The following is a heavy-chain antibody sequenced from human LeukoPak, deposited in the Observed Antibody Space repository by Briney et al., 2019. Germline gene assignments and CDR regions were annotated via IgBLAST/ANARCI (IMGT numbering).Heavy chain of an antibody. CDR3: ARGSRRQSHKYCSSTSCYGENFQH. J-gene: IGHJ1*01. D-gene: IGHD2-2*01. V-gene: IGHV1-18*01. Sequence: GASVKVSCKASGYTLTSYGISWVRQAPGQGLEWVGWISAYNGNTNYAQKLQGRVTMTTDTSTSTAYMELRSLRSDDTAVYYCARGSRRQSHKYCSSTSCYGENFQHWGQGTLVTVSS. CDR1: GYTLTSYG. CDR2: ISAYNGNT.